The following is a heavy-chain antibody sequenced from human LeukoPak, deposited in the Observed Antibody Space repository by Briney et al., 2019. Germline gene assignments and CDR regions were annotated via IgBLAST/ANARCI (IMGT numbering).Heavy chain of an antibody. CDR2: ISDSGGNT. J-gene: IGHJ4*02. Sequence: GGSLRLSCAASGFTFNSYAMSWVRQAPWERLQWVSGISDSGGNTYYVDSVRGRFTISRDNSKNTLYLQMNSLRAEDTAVYYCARHRSSWLIDYWGQGTLVTVSS. V-gene: IGHV3-23*01. CDR3: ARHRSSWLIDY. CDR1: GFTFNSYA. D-gene: IGHD6-6*01.